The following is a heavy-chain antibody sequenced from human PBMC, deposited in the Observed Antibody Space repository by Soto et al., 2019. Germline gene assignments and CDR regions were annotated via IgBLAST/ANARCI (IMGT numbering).Heavy chain of an antibody. CDR1: GFTFTSSA. D-gene: IGHD6-6*01. CDR2: IVVGSGNT. V-gene: IGHV1-58*01. Sequence: SVKVSCKASGFTFTSSAVQWVRQARGQRLEWIGWIVVGSGNTNYAQKFQERVTITRDMSTSTAYMELSSLRSEDTAVYYCAADRMAAPYYYYYGMDVWGQGTTVTVSS. J-gene: IGHJ6*02. CDR3: AADRMAAPYYYYYGMDV.